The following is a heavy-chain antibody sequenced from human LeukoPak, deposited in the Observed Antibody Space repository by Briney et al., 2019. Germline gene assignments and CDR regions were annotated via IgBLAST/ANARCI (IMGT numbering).Heavy chain of an antibody. D-gene: IGHD3-10*01. J-gene: IGHJ4*02. V-gene: IGHV3-23*01. Sequence: PGGSLRLSCAASGFTFSTYAMTWVRQAPGKGLEWVSSITGSGDGTSAADSVKGRFSISRDNSKNTLYLQMNSLRAEDTAVYYCARLLYYGSGSSHDYWGQGTLVTVSS. CDR3: ARLLYYGSGSSHDY. CDR2: ITGSGDGT. CDR1: GFTFSTYA.